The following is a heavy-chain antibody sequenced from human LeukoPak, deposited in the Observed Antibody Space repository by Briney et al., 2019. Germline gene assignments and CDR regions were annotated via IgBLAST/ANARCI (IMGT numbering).Heavy chain of an antibody. V-gene: IGHV3-49*03. D-gene: IGHD2-21*02. CDR1: GFTFRHYA. CDR2: IRSKAYGGTT. J-gene: IGHJ5*02. CDR3: TSLTDCGGGCLGWFDP. Sequence: GGSLRLSYTASGFTFRHYAMSWFRQAPGKGREWVGFIRSKAYGGTTEYAASVKGRFTISRDDSKSIAYLQMNSLKTEDTAVYYCTSLTDCGGGCLGWFDPWGQGTLVTVSS.